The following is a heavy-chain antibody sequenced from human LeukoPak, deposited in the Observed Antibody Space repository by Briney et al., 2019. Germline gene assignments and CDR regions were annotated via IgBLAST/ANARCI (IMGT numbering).Heavy chain of an antibody. CDR3: ARDRSSIAVAGTDY. CDR2: ISYDGSNK. V-gene: IGHV3-30*04. Sequence: GGSLRLSCAASGFTFSSYAMHWVRQAPGKGLEWVAVISYDGSNKYYADSVKGRFTISRDNSKNTLYLQMNSLRAEDTAVYYCARDRSSIAVAGTDYWGQGTLVTVSS. D-gene: IGHD6-19*01. J-gene: IGHJ4*02. CDR1: GFTFSSYA.